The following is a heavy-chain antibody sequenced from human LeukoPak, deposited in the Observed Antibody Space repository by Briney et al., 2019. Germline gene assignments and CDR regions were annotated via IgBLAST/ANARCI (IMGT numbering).Heavy chain of an antibody. Sequence: GGSLRLSCAASGFTFSSYSMNWVRQAPGKGLEWVSSISSSSYIYYADSVKGRFTISRDNAKNSLYLQMNSLRAEDTAVYYCARDMGNYDFWSGYYLPRDDAFDIWGQGTMVTVSS. CDR3: ARDMGNYDFWSGYYLPRDDAFDI. J-gene: IGHJ3*02. V-gene: IGHV3-21*01. CDR2: ISSSSYI. CDR1: GFTFSSYS. D-gene: IGHD3-3*01.